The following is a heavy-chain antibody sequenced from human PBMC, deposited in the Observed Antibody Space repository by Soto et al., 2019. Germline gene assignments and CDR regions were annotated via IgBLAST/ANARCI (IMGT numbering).Heavy chain of an antibody. J-gene: IGHJ4*02. V-gene: IGHV1-69*06. CDR1: GGTFSSYA. Sequence: SVKVSCKASGGTFSSYAISWVRQAPGQGLEWMGGIIPIFGTANYAQKFQGRVTITADKSTSTAYMELSSLRSEDTAVYYCASGPGDYGGNSASDYWGQGTLVTVSS. CDR3: ASGPGDYGGNSASDY. D-gene: IGHD4-17*01. CDR2: IIPIFGTA.